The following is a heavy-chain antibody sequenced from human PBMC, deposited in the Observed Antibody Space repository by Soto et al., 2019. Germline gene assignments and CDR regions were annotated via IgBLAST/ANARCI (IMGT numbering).Heavy chain of an antibody. V-gene: IGHV3-23*01. J-gene: IGHJ3*02. CDR2: ISGSGGNT. D-gene: IGHD3-3*01. CDR3: AKDRDWGGYYIVAFDI. CDR1: GFTFSDYA. Sequence: GGSLRLSCAASGFTFSDYAMSWVRQAPGKGLEWVSAISGSGGNTYYADSVKGRFTISRDNSKNTLYLQMNSLRAEDTAVYYCAKDRDWGGYYIVAFDIWGQGTMVTVSS.